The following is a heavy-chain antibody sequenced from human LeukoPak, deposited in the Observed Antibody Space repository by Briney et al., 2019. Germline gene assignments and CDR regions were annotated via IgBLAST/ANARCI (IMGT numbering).Heavy chain of an antibody. D-gene: IGHD3-9*01. CDR3: AREGPRGDILTGVFDY. Sequence: PGGSLRLSCAASGFTFSSYGMHWVRQAPGKGLEWVAFIRYDGSNKYYADSVKGRFTISRDNSKNTLYLQMNSLRAEDTAVYYCAREGPRGDILTGVFDYWGQGTLVTVSS. CDR1: GFTFSSYG. V-gene: IGHV3-30*02. J-gene: IGHJ4*02. CDR2: IRYDGSNK.